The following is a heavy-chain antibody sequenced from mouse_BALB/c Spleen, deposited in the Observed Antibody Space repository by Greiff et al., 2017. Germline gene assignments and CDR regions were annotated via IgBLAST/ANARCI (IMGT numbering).Heavy chain of an antibody. CDR1: GYTFTSYN. D-gene: IGHD2-2*01. Sequence: QVQLQQPGAELVKPGASVKMSCKASGYTFTSYNMHWVKQTPGQGLEWIGAIYPGNGDTSYNQKFKGKATLTADKSSSTAYMQLSSLTSEDSAVYNCARIYYGYDDYYAMDYWGQGTSVTVSS. CDR3: ARIYYGYDDYYAMDY. CDR2: IYPGNGDT. V-gene: IGHV1-12*01. J-gene: IGHJ4*01.